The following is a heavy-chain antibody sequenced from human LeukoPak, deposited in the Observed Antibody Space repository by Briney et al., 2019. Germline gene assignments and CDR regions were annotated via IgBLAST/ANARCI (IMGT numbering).Heavy chain of an antibody. CDR3: ARATGPHYYYYYMDV. D-gene: IGHD1-14*01. CDR2: IYHSGST. V-gene: IGHV4-38-2*02. CDR1: GYSISNGYY. J-gene: IGHJ6*03. Sequence: TSETLSLTCTVSGYSISNGYYWGWIRQPPGKGLEWVGSIYHSGSTYYNPSLKSRVTISVDTSKNQFSLKLSSVTAADTAVYYCARATGPHYYYYYMDVWGKGTTVTVSS.